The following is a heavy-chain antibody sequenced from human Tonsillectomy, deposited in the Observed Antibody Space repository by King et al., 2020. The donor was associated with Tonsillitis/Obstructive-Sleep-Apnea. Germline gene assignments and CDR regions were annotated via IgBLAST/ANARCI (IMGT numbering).Heavy chain of an antibody. Sequence: VQLVESGGGLVQPGRSLRLSCAASGFNFDDYAMYWVRQAPGKGLEWVSGISWSSGKIAYADSVKGRFTISRDNAKNSLYPQMNSLRAEDTALYYCAKDLIIAVSGTPGDAFDIWGQGTMVTVSS. D-gene: IGHD6-13*01. V-gene: IGHV3-9*01. J-gene: IGHJ3*02. CDR2: ISWSSGKI. CDR3: AKDLIIAVSGTPGDAFDI. CDR1: GFNFDDYA.